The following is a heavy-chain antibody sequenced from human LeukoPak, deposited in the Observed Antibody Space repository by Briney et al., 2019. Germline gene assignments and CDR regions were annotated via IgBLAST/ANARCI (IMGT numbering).Heavy chain of an antibody. J-gene: IGHJ4*02. CDR1: SDSFSSANYY. CDR3: VRGLTGYSYFFDY. V-gene: IGHV4-30-4*08. D-gene: IGHD3-10*01. CDR2: VYYDGST. Sequence: SETLSLTCTVSSDSFSSANYYWTWVRQPPGKGLEWIGYVYYDGSTYYHPSLQSRLAISVDTSKNQFSLNLTSVAAADTAVYYCVRGLTGYSYFFDYWGQGALVTVSS.